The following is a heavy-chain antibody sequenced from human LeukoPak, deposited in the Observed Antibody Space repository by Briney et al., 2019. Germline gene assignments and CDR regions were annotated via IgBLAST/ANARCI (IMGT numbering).Heavy chain of an antibody. J-gene: IGHJ3*02. Sequence: GGSLRLSCAASGFTFSSYGMHWVRQAPGKGLEWVAFIPYDGSNKYNADSVKGRFTISTDNSKNTLYLKMNSLRDEDTAVYYCAKDFRPVQPLSFDIWGQGKMVTVSS. D-gene: IGHD5-18*01. CDR2: IPYDGSNK. CDR3: AKDFRPVQPLSFDI. CDR1: GFTFSSYG. V-gene: IGHV3-30*02.